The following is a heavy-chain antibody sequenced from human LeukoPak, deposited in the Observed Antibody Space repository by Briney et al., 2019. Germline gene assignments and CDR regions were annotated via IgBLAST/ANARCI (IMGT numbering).Heavy chain of an antibody. CDR2: ISSSGSTI. D-gene: IGHD3-3*01. CDR3: ARDFWSGYCDY. V-gene: IGHV3-11*01. CDR1: GFTFSDYY. Sequence: GGSLRLSCAASGFTFSDYYMSWIRLAPGKGLEWVSYISSSGSTIYYADSVRGRFTISRDNAKNSVDLQMNSLRAEDTAVYYCARDFWSGYCDYWGQGTLVTVSS. J-gene: IGHJ4*02.